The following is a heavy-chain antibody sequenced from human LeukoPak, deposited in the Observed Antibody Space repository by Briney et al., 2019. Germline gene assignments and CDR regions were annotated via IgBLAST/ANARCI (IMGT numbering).Heavy chain of an antibody. Sequence: GGSLRLSCAASGFSFSSYAVSWVRQAPGRGLEWVSGISDGGSRTYYADSVKGRFTISRDDSKSTLYLQMNSLRAEDTAVYYCAKVQLGIGVDYWGQGTLVTVSS. J-gene: IGHJ4*02. CDR2: ISDGGSRT. D-gene: IGHD7-27*01. CDR1: GFSFSSYA. CDR3: AKVQLGIGVDY. V-gene: IGHV3-23*01.